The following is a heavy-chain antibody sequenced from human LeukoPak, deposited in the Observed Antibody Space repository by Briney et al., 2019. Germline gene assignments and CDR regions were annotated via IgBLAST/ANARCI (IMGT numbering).Heavy chain of an antibody. CDR2: INGNVSPGENCGPT. CDR3: AKANYYRSGNYYLDHYYYMDV. Sequence: GGSLRLSCAASGFTFYSYAMTWVRQAPGKGLEWVSGINGNVSPGENCGPTYYADSVKGRFTISRDNSRNTLYLQMNSLTAEDTAAYYCAKANYYRSGNYYLDHYYYMDVWGRGTTVTVSS. CDR1: GFTFYSYA. V-gene: IGHV3-23*01. D-gene: IGHD3-10*01. J-gene: IGHJ6*03.